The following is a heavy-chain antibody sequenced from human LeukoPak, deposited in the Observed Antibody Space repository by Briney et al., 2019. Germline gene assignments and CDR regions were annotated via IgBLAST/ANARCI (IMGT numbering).Heavy chain of an antibody. CDR2: ISGSGGST. CDR3: AKDIGNWNGDFDY. V-gene: IGHV3-23*01. J-gene: IGHJ4*02. D-gene: IGHD1-1*01. Sequence: GGSLRLSCAASGFTFSSYGMHWVRQAPGKGLEWVSAISGSGGSTYYADSVKGRFTISRDNSKNTLYLQMNSLRAEDTAVYYCAKDIGNWNGDFDYWGQGTLVTVSS. CDR1: GFTFSSYG.